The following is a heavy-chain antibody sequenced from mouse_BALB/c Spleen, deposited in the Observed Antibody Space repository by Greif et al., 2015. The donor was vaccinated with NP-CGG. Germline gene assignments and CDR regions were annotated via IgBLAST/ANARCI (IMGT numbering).Heavy chain of an antibody. V-gene: IGHV1-14*01. Sequence: VQLQQSGPELVKPGASVKMSCKASGYTFTSYVMHWVKQKPGQGLEWIGYINPYNDGTKYNEKFKGKATLTSDKSSSTAYKELSSLTSEDSAVYYCAGITTVVDYYAMDYWGQVTSVTVSS. CDR2: INPYNDGT. CDR3: AGITTVVDYYAMDY. CDR1: GYTFTSYV. D-gene: IGHD1-1*01. J-gene: IGHJ4*01.